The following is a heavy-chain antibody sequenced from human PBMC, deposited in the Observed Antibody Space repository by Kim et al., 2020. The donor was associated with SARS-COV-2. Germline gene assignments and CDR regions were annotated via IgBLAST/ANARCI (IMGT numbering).Heavy chain of an antibody. CDR1: GFTFSSFW. J-gene: IGHJ4*02. Sequence: GGSLRLSCAASGFTFSSFWMSWVRQAPGKGLEWVANIKQDGSERDYLDSVRGRFTISRDNSKNLLYLQMNSLRVDDTAIYYCVKHPHFDCWGQGTLVTVS. CDR3: VKHPHFDC. CDR2: IKQDGSER. V-gene: IGHV3-7*03.